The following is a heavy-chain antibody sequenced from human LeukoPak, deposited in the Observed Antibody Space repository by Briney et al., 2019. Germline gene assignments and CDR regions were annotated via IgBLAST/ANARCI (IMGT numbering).Heavy chain of an antibody. D-gene: IGHD6-13*01. CDR2: IRYDGSNK. CDR3: ANSHSSSWAYFDY. CDR1: GFTFSSYG. J-gene: IGHJ4*02. V-gene: IGHV3-30*02. Sequence: PGGSLRLSCAASGFTFSSYGMHWVRQVPGKGLEWVAFIRYDGSNKYYADSVKGRFTISRDNSKNTLYLEMNSLRAEDTAVYYCANSHSSSWAYFDYWGQGTLVTVSS.